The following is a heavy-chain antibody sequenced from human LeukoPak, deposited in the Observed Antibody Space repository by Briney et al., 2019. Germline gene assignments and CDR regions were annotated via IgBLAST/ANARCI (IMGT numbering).Heavy chain of an antibody. CDR2: IYYSGST. D-gene: IGHD4-17*01. CDR1: GGSISSYY. Sequence: PSETLSLTCTVSGGSISSYYWSWIRQPPGKGLEWIGYIYYSGSTNCNPSLKSRVTISVDTSKNQFSLKLSSVTAADTAVYYCARDIVYLTDEDYGWGQGTLVTVSS. J-gene: IGHJ4*02. CDR3: ARDIVYLTDEDYG. V-gene: IGHV4-59*12.